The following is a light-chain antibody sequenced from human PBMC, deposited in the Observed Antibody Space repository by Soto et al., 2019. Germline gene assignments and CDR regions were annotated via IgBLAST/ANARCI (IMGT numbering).Light chain of an antibody. CDR1: QDISNY. CDR2: DAS. J-gene: IGKJ4*01. Sequence: DIQMTQSPSSLSASVGDRVTITCQASQDISNYLNWYQQKPGKAPKLLIYDASNFDTGDPSRFRGSGAGTDFTFTISSRQPEEIATYYWQQYDNLLLTFGGGTKVEIK. CDR3: QQYDNLLLT. V-gene: IGKV1-33*01.